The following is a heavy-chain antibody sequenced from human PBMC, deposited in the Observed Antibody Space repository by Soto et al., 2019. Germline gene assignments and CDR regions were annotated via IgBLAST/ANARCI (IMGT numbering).Heavy chain of an antibody. CDR2: IYHSGST. Sequence: QVQLQESGPGLVKPSGTLSLTCAVSGGSISSNDWWSWVRQSPGKAMEWIGGIYHSGSTNHNPSLTSRVTRSVDKSNHHFSLKVSSVTAADTAVYYCARALGYCSGGSCYPEHFQHWGQGTLVTVYS. V-gene: IGHV4-4*02. D-gene: IGHD2-15*01. CDR3: ARALGYCSGGSCYPEHFQH. CDR1: GGSISSNDW. J-gene: IGHJ1*01.